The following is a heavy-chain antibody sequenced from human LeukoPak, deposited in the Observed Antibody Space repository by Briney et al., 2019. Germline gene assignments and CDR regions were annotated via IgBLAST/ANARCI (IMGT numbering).Heavy chain of an antibody. CDR1: GLSFSDSY. V-gene: IGHV3-11*01. Sequence: GGSLRLSCVVSGLSFSDSYTTWIRQTPGMGLESLAYISGSGHDIYYADSVKGRFTISRDNAKNSLYLQMNSLRPEDTALYYCSTGPRSLIYWGHGTLVTVSS. J-gene: IGHJ4*01. CDR2: ISGSGHDI. CDR3: STGPRSLIY.